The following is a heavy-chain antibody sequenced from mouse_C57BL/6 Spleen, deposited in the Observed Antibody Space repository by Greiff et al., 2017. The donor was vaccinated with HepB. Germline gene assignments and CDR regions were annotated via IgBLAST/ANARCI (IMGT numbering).Heavy chain of an antibody. D-gene: IGHD3-2*02. CDR2: IDPSDSYT. J-gene: IGHJ4*01. Sequence: QVQLQQPGAELVMPGASVKLSCKASGYTFTSYWMHWVKQRPGQGLEWIGEIDPSDSYTNYNQKFKGKSTLTVDKSSSTAYMQLSSLTSEGAAVYYCARGDSSGYPYAMDYWGQGTSVTVSS. V-gene: IGHV1-69*01. CDR3: ARGDSSGYPYAMDY. CDR1: GYTFTSYW.